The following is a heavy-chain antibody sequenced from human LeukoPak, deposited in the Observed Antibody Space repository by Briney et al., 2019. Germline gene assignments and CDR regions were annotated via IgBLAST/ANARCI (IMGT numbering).Heavy chain of an antibody. CDR2: IIPIFGTA. Sequence: SVKVSCKASVGTFSSYAISWVRQAPGQGLEWMGGIIPIFGTANYAQKFQGRVTITADESTSTAYMELSSLRSEDTAVYYCARDGRVVTADDAFDIWGQGTMVTVSS. CDR3: ARDGRVVTADDAFDI. D-gene: IGHD2-21*02. J-gene: IGHJ3*02. V-gene: IGHV1-69*13. CDR1: VGTFSSYA.